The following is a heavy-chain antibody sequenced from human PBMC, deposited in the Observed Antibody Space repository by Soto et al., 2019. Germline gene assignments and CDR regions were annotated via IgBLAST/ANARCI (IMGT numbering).Heavy chain of an antibody. CDR1: GYTFTGYC. D-gene: IGHD5-12*01. CDR2: INPNSGGT. Sequence: QVQLVQSGAEVKKPGASVKVSCKASGYTFTGYCMHWVRQAPGQGLEWMGWINPNSGGTNYAQKFQGWVTMTRDTSISTAYMELSRLRSDDTAVYYCARSPTRNSGCDFKIEDYNWFDPWGQGTPVTVSS. V-gene: IGHV1-2*04. J-gene: IGHJ5*02. CDR3: ARSPTRNSGCDFKIEDYNWFDP.